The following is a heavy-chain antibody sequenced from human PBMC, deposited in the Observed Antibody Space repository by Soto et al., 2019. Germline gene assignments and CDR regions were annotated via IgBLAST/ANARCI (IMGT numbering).Heavy chain of an antibody. D-gene: IGHD6-19*01. CDR1: GGSVSTYS. Sequence: SETLSLTCTVSGGSVSTYSLIWIRQPPWKGLEWIGYIYYSGSTSYNPSLKSRVTISVDTSKTQFSLKLRSVTAADTAVYYCASDRSSGWDQGYGMDVWGQGTTVTVSS. J-gene: IGHJ6*02. CDR3: ASDRSSGWDQGYGMDV. CDR2: IYYSGST. V-gene: IGHV4-59*02.